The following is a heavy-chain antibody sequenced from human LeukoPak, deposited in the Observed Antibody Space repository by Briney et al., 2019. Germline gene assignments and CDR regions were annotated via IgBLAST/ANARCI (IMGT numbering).Heavy chain of an antibody. Sequence: ASVKVSCKASGYTFTSYDIIWVRQASGQGLEWMGWMNPNSGNTDSAQKFQGRVTMTRNTSISTAYTELSSLTSEDTAVYFCARRHLGYNYGPHWFDTWGQGTLVTVSS. CDR2: MNPNSGNT. CDR3: ARRHLGYNYGPHWFDT. CDR1: GYTFTSYD. V-gene: IGHV1-8*01. D-gene: IGHD5-12*01. J-gene: IGHJ5*02.